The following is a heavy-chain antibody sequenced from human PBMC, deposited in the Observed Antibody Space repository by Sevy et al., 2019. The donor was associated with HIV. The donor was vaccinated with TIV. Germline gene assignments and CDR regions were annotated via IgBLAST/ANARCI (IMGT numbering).Heavy chain of an antibody. Sequence: ASVKVSCKVSGYTLTELSMHWVRQAPGKGLEWMGGFDPADDETIFAQKFQGRITMTEDTSTDTAYMELSSLRSDDTAVYYCATASSDYRNHGVCSDYWGQGTLVTVSS. CDR1: GYTLTELS. CDR3: ATASSDYRNHGVCSDY. CDR2: FDPADDET. J-gene: IGHJ4*02. V-gene: IGHV1-24*01. D-gene: IGHD2-8*01.